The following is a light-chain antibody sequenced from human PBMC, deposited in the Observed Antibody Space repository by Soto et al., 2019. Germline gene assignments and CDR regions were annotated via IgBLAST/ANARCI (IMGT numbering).Light chain of an antibody. Sequence: QSALTQPPSVSGSPGQSVTISCTGTSTDFVSYNRVSWYQQPPGTAPKLIIYEASNRPSGVPDRFSGSKSGNTASLTISGLQAADEADYYCGLYTSENTYVFGTGTQVTVL. CDR2: EAS. V-gene: IGLV2-18*01. CDR3: GLYTSENTYV. CDR1: STDFVSYNR. J-gene: IGLJ1*01.